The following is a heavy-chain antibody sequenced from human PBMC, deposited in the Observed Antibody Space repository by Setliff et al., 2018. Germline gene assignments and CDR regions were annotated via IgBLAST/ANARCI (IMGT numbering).Heavy chain of an antibody. CDR3: ARSPAVLGIVYLDP. Sequence: ASVKVSCKASGGTFSSYGISWVRQAPGQGLEWMGGIIPMFGTPAYAQKFQDRVTITTDESTSTAYMELDSLRSEDTAVYYCARSPAVLGIVYLDPWGQGTLVTVSS. CDR1: GGTFSSYG. V-gene: IGHV1-69*05. CDR2: IIPMFGTP. J-gene: IGHJ5*02. D-gene: IGHD2-15*01.